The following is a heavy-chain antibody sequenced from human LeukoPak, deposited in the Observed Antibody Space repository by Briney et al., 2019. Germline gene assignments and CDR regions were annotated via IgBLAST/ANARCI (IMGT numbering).Heavy chain of an antibody. CDR2: IYYSGST. Sequence: PSEALSLTCTVSGGSISSYYWSWIRQPPGKGLEGIGYIYYSGSTNYNPSLKSRVTISVDTSKNQFSLKLSSVTAADTAVYYCARGYCSGGSCYSGPDAFDIWGQGTMVTVSS. CDR3: ARGYCSGGSCYSGPDAFDI. D-gene: IGHD2-15*01. V-gene: IGHV4-59*01. J-gene: IGHJ3*02. CDR1: GGSISSYY.